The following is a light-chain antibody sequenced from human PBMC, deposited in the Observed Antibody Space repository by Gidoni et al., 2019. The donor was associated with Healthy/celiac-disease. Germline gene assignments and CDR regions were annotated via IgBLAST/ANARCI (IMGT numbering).Light chain of an antibody. CDR1: SSNIGNSY. CDR2: DNN. CDR3: GTWDSSLSGVV. J-gene: IGLJ2*01. V-gene: IGLV1-51*01. Sequence: QPVLTPPPSVSAPPGQKVTISCSGSSSNIGNSYVSWYQQLPGTAPKLLIYDNNKRPSGIPDRFSGSKSGTSATLGITGLQTGDEADYYCGTWDSSLSGVVFGGGTKLTVL.